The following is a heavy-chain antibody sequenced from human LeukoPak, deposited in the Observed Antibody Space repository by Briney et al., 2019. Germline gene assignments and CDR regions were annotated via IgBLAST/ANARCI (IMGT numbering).Heavy chain of an antibody. CDR1: GGTFSNYA. D-gene: IGHD2-2*03. CDR3: ASPKDLDASAFDY. V-gene: IGHV1-69*05. J-gene: IGHJ4*02. CDR2: IIPLFGTA. Sequence: GASVKVSCKTSGGTFSNYALSWVRQAPGQGLEWMGRIIPLFGTANYAQKFQGRVTFTTDESTSTAYMELSSLRSDDTAVYYCASPKDLDASAFDYWGQGTLVTVSS.